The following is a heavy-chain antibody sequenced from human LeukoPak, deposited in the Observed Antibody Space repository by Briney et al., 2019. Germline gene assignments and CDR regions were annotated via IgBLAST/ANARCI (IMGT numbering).Heavy chain of an antibody. CDR2: IYHSGST. Sequence: PSETLSLTCAVSGGSIISGGYSCSWIRQPPGKGLEWIGYIYHSGSTYYNPSLKSRVTMSLDRSKNQFSLKVGSVTAADTAVYYCAGLTTTAWYFDLWGRGTLVTVSS. CDR3: AGLTTTAWYFDL. D-gene: IGHD1-26*01. J-gene: IGHJ2*01. CDR1: GGSIISGGYS. V-gene: IGHV4-30-2*01.